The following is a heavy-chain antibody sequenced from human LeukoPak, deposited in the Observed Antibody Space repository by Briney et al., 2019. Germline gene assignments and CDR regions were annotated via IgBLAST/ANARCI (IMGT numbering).Heavy chain of an antibody. V-gene: IGHV5-51*01. CDR1: GYTFTKYW. CDR3: ARPRRTLYGDATDFDY. CDR2: IYLDDSDT. J-gene: IGHJ4*02. D-gene: IGHD4-17*01. Sequence: GESLNFSCTGSGYTFTKYWIAWVRQMPGQGLEWMGIIYLDDSDTSYSPSFQGHVTISADKSINTAYLQWSSLKASDTAMYYCARPRRTLYGDATDFDYWGQGTLLTVSS.